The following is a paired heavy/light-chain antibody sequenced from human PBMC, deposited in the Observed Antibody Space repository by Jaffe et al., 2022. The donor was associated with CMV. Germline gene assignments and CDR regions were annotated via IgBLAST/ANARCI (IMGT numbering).Heavy chain of an antibody. CDR3: VKERQWPGDLDF. CDR1: GFTFSTYA. CDR2: IIHSGGRT. V-gene: IGHV3-23*04. J-gene: IGHJ4*01. Sequence: EVQLVESGGGLVQPGGSLRLSCAASGFTFSTYAMTWVRQAPGKGLEWVSSIIHSGGRTSDADSVKGRFTISRDNSKSTLFLQMNSLRAEDSAIYYCVKERQWPGDLDFWGHGTLVTVSS. D-gene: IGHD6-19*01.
Light chain of an antibody. CDR2: AAT. CDR1: QDIRNF. J-gene: IGKJ4*01. V-gene: IGKV1-16*01. CDR3: QQYYAYPLT. Sequence: DIQMTQSPSSLSASVGDRVTLTCRASQDIRNFLAWFQQIPGKAPKSLIYAATSLQSGVPSRFSGSGSGTDFSLTISSLQPEDFATYYCQQYYAYPLTFGGGTKVEIK.